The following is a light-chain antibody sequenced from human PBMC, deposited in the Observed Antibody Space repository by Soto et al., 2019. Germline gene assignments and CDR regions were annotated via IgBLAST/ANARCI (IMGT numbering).Light chain of an antibody. V-gene: IGKV3-20*01. CDR1: QSVSSNY. CDR3: QQYGSSPST. Sequence: EIVLTQSPGTLSLSPGERATLSCRASQSVSSNYITWYQQEPGQAPRRLIFGASSRATGIPDRFSGSGSGTDFTLTISRLEPEDFAVYYCQQYGSSPSTFGQGTKVEIK. CDR2: GAS. J-gene: IGKJ1*01.